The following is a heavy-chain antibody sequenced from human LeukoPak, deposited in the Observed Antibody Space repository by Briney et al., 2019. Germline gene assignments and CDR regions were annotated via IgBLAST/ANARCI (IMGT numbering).Heavy chain of an antibody. V-gene: IGHV3-23*01. CDR1: GLTFSSYA. J-gene: IGHJ4*02. CDR3: ARDLMAYYYDSSGYQNFDY. CDR2: ISGSGGST. D-gene: IGHD3-22*01. Sequence: AGGSLRLSCAASGLTFSSYAMSWVRQAPGKGLEWVSAISGSGGSTYYADSVKGRFTISRDNSKNTLYLQMNSLRAEDTAVYYCARDLMAYYYDSSGYQNFDYWGQGTLVTVSS.